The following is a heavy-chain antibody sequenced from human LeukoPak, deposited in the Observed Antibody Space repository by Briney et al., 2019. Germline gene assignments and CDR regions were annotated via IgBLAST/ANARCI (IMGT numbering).Heavy chain of an antibody. J-gene: IGHJ4*02. CDR1: VGTFSSYA. D-gene: IGHD3-22*01. Sequence: SVTVSFKASVGTFSSYAISWVRQAPGQGLEWMGGIIPIFGTANYAQKFQGRVTITTHESTSTAYMELSSLRSEDTAVYYCARVNYYDSSGYYLWYFDYWGQGTLVTVSS. V-gene: IGHV1-69*05. CDR2: IIPIFGTA. CDR3: ARVNYYDSSGYYLWYFDY.